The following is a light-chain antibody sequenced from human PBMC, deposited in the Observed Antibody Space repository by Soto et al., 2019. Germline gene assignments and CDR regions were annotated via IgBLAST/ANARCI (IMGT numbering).Light chain of an antibody. CDR1: SSNIGAGYD. CDR3: QAYDISLSARV. CDR2: GNS. V-gene: IGLV1-40*01. Sequence: QSVLTQPPSVSGAPGQRVTISCTGSSSNIGAGYDVHWYRQLPGTAPKLLIYGNSNRPSGVPDRFSGSKSGTSASLAITGLQAEDEADYYCQAYDISLSARVFGTGTKLTVL. J-gene: IGLJ1*01.